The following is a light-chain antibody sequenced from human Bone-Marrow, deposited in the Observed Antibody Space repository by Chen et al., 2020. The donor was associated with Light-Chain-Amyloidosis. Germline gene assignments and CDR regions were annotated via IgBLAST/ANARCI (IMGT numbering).Light chain of an antibody. CDR3: AICDNSLNGWV. J-gene: IGLJ3*02. CDR2: YDD. CDR1: SSKIAANA. Sequence: QSVLTHPPSVSEAPGQRVTSSCSGSSSKIAANAVTWYQHPPGKAPKLLIYYDDMKPSGVSDRLSGSKSGTSATLAISGLQAGDEADYFCAICDNSLNGWVFGGGTKVTVL. V-gene: IGLV1-36*01.